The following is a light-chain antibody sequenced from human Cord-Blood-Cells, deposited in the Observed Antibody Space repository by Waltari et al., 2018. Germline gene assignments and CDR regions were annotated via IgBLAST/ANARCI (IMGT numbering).Light chain of an antibody. Sequence: DIQMTQSPSSLSASVGDRVTITCKASQDISNYLNWYQQKPGKAPKLLIYDASNLETGVPSRFSGSGSWTDFTFTISSLQPEDIATYYCQQYDNLPFTFGPGTKVDIK. CDR1: QDISNY. CDR3: QQYDNLPFT. CDR2: DAS. V-gene: IGKV1-33*01. J-gene: IGKJ3*01.